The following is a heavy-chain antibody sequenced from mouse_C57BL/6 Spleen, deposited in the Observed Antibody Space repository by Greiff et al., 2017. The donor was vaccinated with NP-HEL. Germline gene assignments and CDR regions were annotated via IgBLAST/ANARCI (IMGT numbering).Heavy chain of an antibody. V-gene: IGHV1-64*01. CDR1: GYTFTSYW. CDR3: ASRSSSGWYFDV. CDR2: IHPNSGST. Sequence: QVQLQQSGAELVKPGASVKLSCKASGYTFTSYWMHWVKQRPGQGLEWIGMIHPNSGSTNYNEKFKSKATLTVDKSSSTAYMQLSSLTSEDSAVYYCASRSSSGWYFDVWGTGTTVTVSS. D-gene: IGHD1-1*01. J-gene: IGHJ1*03.